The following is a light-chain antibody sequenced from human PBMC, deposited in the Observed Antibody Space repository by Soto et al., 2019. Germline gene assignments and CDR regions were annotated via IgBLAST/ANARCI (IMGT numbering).Light chain of an antibody. J-gene: IGLJ1*01. CDR1: SSNIGAGYD. V-gene: IGLV1-40*01. CDR3: QSYDSGLSGYV. Sequence: QSVLTQPPSVSGAPGQRVTISRTGSSSNIGAGYDVHWYQQLPGTAPKLLIYGNSNRPSGVPDRFSGSKSGTSASLAITGLQAEDEADYYCQSYDSGLSGYVFGTGTRSPS. CDR2: GNS.